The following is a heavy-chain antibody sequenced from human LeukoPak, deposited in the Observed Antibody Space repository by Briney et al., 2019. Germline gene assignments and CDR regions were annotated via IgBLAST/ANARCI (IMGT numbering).Heavy chain of an antibody. V-gene: IGHV1-18*01. Sequence: ASLTVSCQASGYTFTIYGIRWVRQAPGQGLEWMGWISAYNGNTNYAQKLQGRVTMTTDTSTSTAYMELRSLRSDDTAVYYCARGGSVVRIDFDYWGQGTLVTVSS. D-gene: IGHD3-10*01. CDR2: ISAYNGNT. CDR3: ARGGSVVRIDFDY. J-gene: IGHJ4*02. CDR1: GYTFTIYG.